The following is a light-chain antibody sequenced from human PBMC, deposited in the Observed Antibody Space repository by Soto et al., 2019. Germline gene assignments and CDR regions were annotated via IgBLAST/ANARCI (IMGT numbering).Light chain of an antibody. J-gene: IGLJ1*01. V-gene: IGLV2-14*01. CDR2: DVS. Sequence: QSALTQPASVSGSPGQSITISRTGSDVGGYNYVSWYQQHPGKAPKLMIYDVSNRPSGVSNRFSGSKSGNTASLTISGLQVEDEADYYCSSYTSSNTLVFGTGTKVTVL. CDR3: SSYTSSNTLV. CDR1: SDVGGYNY.